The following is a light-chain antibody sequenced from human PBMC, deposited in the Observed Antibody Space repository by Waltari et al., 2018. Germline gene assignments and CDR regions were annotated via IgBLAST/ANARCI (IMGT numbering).Light chain of an antibody. CDR3: SSYTTNRHYV. CDR1: NSDVGAYYY. V-gene: IGLV2-14*01. CDR2: DVS. Sequence: QSDLTQPASVSGSPGQSITISCTGTNSDVGAYYYVPWYQQYPGKAPKLVIFDVSSRPSGASGSFSGSKSGNTASLIISHLQAEDEADYYCSSYTTNRHYVFGAGTKVTVL. J-gene: IGLJ1*01.